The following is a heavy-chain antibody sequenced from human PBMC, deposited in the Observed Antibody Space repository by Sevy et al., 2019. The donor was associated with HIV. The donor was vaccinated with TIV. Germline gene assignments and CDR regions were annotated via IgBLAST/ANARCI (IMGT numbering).Heavy chain of an antibody. Sequence: GGSLRLSCAASGFTFSSYGMHWVRQAPGKGLEWVAFIRYDGSNKYYADSVKGRFTISRDNSKNTLYLQMNSLRAEDTAVYYCAKDREDGYYYNYFDYWGQGTLVTVSS. CDR1: GFTFSSYG. J-gene: IGHJ4*02. CDR2: IRYDGSNK. D-gene: IGHD3-10*01. CDR3: AKDREDGYYYNYFDY. V-gene: IGHV3-30*02.